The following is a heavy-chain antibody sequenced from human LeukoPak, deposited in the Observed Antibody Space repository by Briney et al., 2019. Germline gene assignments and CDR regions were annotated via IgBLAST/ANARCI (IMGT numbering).Heavy chain of an antibody. V-gene: IGHV3-30*04. CDR3: ARDRLHYYDSSGYFGY. CDR1: GFTFSSYA. D-gene: IGHD3-22*01. J-gene: IGHJ4*02. Sequence: PGGSLRLSCAASGFTFSSYAMHWVRQAPGKGLEWVAVISYDGSNKYYADSVKGRFTISRDNSKNTLYLQMNSLRAEDTAVYYCARDRLHYYDSSGYFGYWGQGTLVTVSS. CDR2: ISYDGSNK.